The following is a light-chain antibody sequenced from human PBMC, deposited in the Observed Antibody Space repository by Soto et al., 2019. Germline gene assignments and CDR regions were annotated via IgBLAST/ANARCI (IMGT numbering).Light chain of an antibody. CDR1: SSNIGGNP. J-gene: IGLJ3*02. CDR3: ATWDDSLNGRV. V-gene: IGLV1-44*01. Sequence: HSVLTQPASASGTPGRKVTISCSGSSSNIGGNPVNWYRQFPGTAPKVLIYSSDQRPSGVPDRFSGSKSGTSASLAISGLQSEDEADYYCATWDDSLNGRVFGGGTKVTVL. CDR2: SSD.